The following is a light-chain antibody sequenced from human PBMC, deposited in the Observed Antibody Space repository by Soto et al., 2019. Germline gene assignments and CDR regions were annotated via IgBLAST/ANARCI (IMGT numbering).Light chain of an antibody. CDR2: DAS. CDR3: QQYYTTPFT. Sequence: EIVLTQSPSTLPLSPGERATLSCRASQSVSGYLAWYQHKPGQAPRLLIYDASNRATGIPARFSGSGSGTDFTLTISSLEPEDVAVYYCQQYYTTPFTFGPGTKVDFK. J-gene: IGKJ3*01. V-gene: IGKV3-11*01. CDR1: QSVSGY.